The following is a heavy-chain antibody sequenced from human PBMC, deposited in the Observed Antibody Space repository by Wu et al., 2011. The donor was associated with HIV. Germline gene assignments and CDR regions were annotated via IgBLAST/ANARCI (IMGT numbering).Heavy chain of an antibody. J-gene: IGHJ4*02. CDR1: GNTFGSYD. V-gene: IGHV1-2*02. D-gene: IGHD3-10*01. CDR2: INPNSGGT. Sequence: QVQLVQSGAEVKKPGASVKVSCKTSGNTFGSYDFNWVRQASGQGLEWMGWINPNSGGTNYAQKFQGRVTMTRDTSISTAYMELSRLRSDDTAVYYCARRWGEASPFDYWGQGTLVTVSS. CDR3: ARRWGEASPFDY.